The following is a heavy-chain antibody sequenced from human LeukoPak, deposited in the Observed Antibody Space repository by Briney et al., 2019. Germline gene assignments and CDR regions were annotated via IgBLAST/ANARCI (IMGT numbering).Heavy chain of an antibody. D-gene: IGHD6-19*01. CDR3: ARDPSGSSSGWYHFDY. Sequence: GGSLRLSCAASGFTFSNYAMSWVRQTPGKGLDWVSGISVSGATTYYANSVKGRFTISRDDSKNTLNLQMNSLRAEDTAVYYCARDPSGSSSGWYHFDYWGQGSLVTVSS. V-gene: IGHV3-23*01. J-gene: IGHJ4*02. CDR1: GFTFSNYA. CDR2: ISVSGATT.